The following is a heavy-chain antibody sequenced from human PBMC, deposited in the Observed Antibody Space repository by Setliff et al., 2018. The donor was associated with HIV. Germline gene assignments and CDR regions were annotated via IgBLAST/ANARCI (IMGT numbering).Heavy chain of an antibody. CDR3: ARQTWEYYDTLTGYYRSHKNFDS. CDR1: GGSINRSNYY. D-gene: IGHD3-9*01. Sequence: PSETLSLTCTVPGGSINRSNYYWGWIRQPQGKGLEWIGTISYTGSTYYDPSLKSRVTISLDTSKSQFFLRLSSVTAPDAAIYYCARQTWEYYDTLTGYYRSHKNFDSWGQGTLVTVSS. J-gene: IGHJ4*02. V-gene: IGHV4-39*01. CDR2: ISYTGST.